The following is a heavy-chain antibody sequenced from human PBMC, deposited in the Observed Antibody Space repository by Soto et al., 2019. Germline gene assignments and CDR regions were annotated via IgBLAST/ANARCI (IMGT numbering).Heavy chain of an antibody. D-gene: IGHD5-18*01. V-gene: IGHV1-69*01. Sequence: QVQLVQSGAEVKKPGSSVKVSCKASGGTFSSYAISWVRQAPGQGLEWMRGIIPIFGTANYAQKFQGRVTITADESTSTAYMELSSLRSEDTAVYYCASPVDTAMVTAVDGMDVWGQGTTVTVSS. J-gene: IGHJ6*02. CDR1: GGTFSSYA. CDR3: ASPVDTAMVTAVDGMDV. CDR2: IIPIFGTA.